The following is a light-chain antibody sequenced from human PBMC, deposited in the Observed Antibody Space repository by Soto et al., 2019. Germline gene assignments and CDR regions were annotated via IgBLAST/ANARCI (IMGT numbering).Light chain of an antibody. J-gene: IGKJ1*01. CDR3: QHYYIWPWT. CDR1: QSISSD. V-gene: IGKV3-15*01. Sequence: EIVMKQSPATLSVSPGERATLSCRASQSISSDLAWYQQKPGQAPRLLVYGASTRATGIPARFSGSGSGTEFTLTISSLQSEDVASYYCQHYYIWPWTFGQGTKVDI. CDR2: GAS.